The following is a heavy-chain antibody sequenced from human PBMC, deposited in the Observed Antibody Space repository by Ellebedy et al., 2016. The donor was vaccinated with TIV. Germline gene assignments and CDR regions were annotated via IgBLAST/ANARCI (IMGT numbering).Heavy chain of an antibody. CDR1: GCTISSSASY. V-gene: IGHV4-30-4*01. J-gene: IGHJ4*02. CDR3: ARGDSSSSRVYY. D-gene: IGHD6-6*01. CDR2: ISYSGST. Sequence: MPSETLSLTCIVSGCTISSSASYWSCLRQPPGKGLEWIGYISYSGSTYYNPSLKSRVTISADTSKNQFSLRLNSVTAADTAVYFRARGDSSSSRVYYWGQGTLVTVSP.